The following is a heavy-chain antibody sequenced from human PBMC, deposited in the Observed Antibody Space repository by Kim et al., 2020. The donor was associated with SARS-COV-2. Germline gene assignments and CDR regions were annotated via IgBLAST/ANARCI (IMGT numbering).Heavy chain of an antibody. Sequence: GGSLRLSCAASGFTVSSNYMSWVRQAPGKGLEWVSVIYSGGSTYYADSVKGRFTISRDNSKNTLYLQINSMRAEDTAVYYCATSPIISTVRGEKRGDAFDIWVQGTMVTVSS. V-gene: IGHV3-53*01. D-gene: IGHD3-10*01. CDR3: ATSPIISTVRGEKRGDAFDI. CDR1: GFTVSSNY. CDR2: IYSGGST. J-gene: IGHJ3*02.